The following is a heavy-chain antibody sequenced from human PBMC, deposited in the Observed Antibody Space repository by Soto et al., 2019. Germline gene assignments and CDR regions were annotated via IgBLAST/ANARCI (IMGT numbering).Heavy chain of an antibody. V-gene: IGHV3-9*01. CDR2: ISWNSGSI. Sequence: EVQLVESGGGFVQPGRSLRLACAASGFTFDDYAMHWVRQAPGKGLEWVSGISWNSGSIGYADSVKGRFTISRDNAKNSLYLHMNSLRAEYTALYYCAKGAGIDYWGQGTLVTVSS. J-gene: IGHJ4*02. CDR1: GFTFDDYA. CDR3: AKGAGIDY.